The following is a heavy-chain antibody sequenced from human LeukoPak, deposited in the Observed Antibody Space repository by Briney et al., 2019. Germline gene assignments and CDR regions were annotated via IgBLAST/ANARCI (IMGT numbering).Heavy chain of an antibody. Sequence: SETLSLSCGVSGYSLSSGYYWGWIRQPPGKGREWIGSIYQGGSTYYTPSVKSRVTISGDTSKTQFSLKLSSVPAAHTAVYYCARAPSVSSGYHDYWGEGTLVTVSS. CDR2: IYQGGST. CDR1: GYSLSSGYY. V-gene: IGHV4-38-2*01. CDR3: ARAPSVSSGYHDY. J-gene: IGHJ4*02. D-gene: IGHD3-22*01.